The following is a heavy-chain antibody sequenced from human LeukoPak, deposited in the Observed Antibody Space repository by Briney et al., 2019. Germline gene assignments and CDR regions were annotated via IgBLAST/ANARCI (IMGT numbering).Heavy chain of an antibody. Sequence: SETLSLTCTVSGGSISSYYWSWIRQPPGKGLEGIGYIYYSGSTNYNPSLKSRVTISVNTSKNQFSLKLSSVTAADTAVYYCARPLTGEDYYYMDVWGKGTTVTVSS. CDR2: IYYSGST. V-gene: IGHV4-59*08. D-gene: IGHD7-27*01. J-gene: IGHJ6*03. CDR3: ARPLTGEDYYYMDV. CDR1: GGSISSYY.